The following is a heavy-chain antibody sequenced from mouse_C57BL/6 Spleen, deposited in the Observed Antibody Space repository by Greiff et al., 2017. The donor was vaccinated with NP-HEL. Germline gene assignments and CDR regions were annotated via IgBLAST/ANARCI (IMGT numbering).Heavy chain of an antibody. CDR3: ARDYGSSSAMDY. CDR1: GYTFTDYY. J-gene: IGHJ4*01. V-gene: IGHV1-19*01. Sequence: VQLQQSGPVLVKPGASVKMSCKASGYTFTDYYMNWVKQSHGKSLEWIGVINPYNGGTSYNQKFKGKATLTVDKSSSTAYMELNSLTSEDSAVYYCARDYGSSSAMDYWGQGTSVTVSS. CDR2: INPYNGGT. D-gene: IGHD1-1*01.